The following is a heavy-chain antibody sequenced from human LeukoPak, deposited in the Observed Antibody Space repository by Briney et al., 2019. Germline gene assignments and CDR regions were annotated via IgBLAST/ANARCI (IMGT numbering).Heavy chain of an antibody. CDR3: ARGVVVPAATPIYYYYYMDV. V-gene: IGHV1-69*13. Sequence: VASVKVSCKASGGTFSSYAISWVRRAPGQGLEWMGGIIPIFGTANYAQKFQGRVTITADESTSTAYMELSSLRSEDTAVYYCARGVVVPAATPIYYYYYMDVWGKGTTVTVSS. CDR1: GGTFSSYA. J-gene: IGHJ6*03. D-gene: IGHD2-2*01. CDR2: IIPIFGTA.